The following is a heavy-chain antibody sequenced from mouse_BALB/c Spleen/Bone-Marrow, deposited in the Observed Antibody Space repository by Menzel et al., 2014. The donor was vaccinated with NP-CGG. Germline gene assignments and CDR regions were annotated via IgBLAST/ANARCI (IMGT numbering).Heavy chain of an antibody. CDR1: GYPFNNYW. Sequence: VQLQQSGAELARPGASVKFSCKASGYPFNNYWMQWIKQRPGQGLEWIGAIYPGDGDTRYTQKFKGKATLTADKSSSTATMQLSSMASEDSAVYYYARDGKYPHAMDYWGQGTSVTVSS. V-gene: IGHV1-87*01. CDR3: ARDGKYPHAMDY. D-gene: IGHD2-1*01. CDR2: IYPGDGDT. J-gene: IGHJ4*01.